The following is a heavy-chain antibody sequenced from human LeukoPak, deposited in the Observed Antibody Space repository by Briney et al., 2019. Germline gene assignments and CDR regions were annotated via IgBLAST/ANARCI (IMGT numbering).Heavy chain of an antibody. CDR1: GVTFSSYA. V-gene: IGHV3-23*01. D-gene: IGHD3-10*01. J-gene: IGHJ4*02. CDR3: AKHILGSASPFYY. Sequence: RSLRLSCAVSGVTFSSYAMSWVRQAARDGRGWVSAISGSGGNTSYAASVKGRINIPRANSKHTMYLPMNSLLSEATAVFYLAKHILGSASPFYYWGQRTLVTVYS. CDR2: ISGSGGNT.